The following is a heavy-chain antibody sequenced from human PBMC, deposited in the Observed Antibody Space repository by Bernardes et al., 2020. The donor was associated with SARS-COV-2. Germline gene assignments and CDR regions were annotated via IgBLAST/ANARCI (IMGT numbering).Heavy chain of an antibody. CDR2: INHSGST. Sequence: SETLSLTCAVYGGSFSGYYWSWIRQPPGKGLEWIGEINHSGSTNYNPSLKSRVTISVDTSKNQFSLKLSSVTAADTAVYYCARWGGLRYFRYYYGMDVWGQGTTVTVSS. J-gene: IGHJ6*02. D-gene: IGHD3-9*01. CDR3: ARWGGLRYFRYYYGMDV. V-gene: IGHV4-34*01. CDR1: GGSFSGYY.